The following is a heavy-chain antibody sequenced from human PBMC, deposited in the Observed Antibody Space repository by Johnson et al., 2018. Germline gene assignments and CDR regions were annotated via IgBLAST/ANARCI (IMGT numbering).Heavy chain of an antibody. J-gene: IGHJ6*03. V-gene: IGHV3-9*01. CDR2: INWNSRDK. D-gene: IGHD3-9*01. Sequence: EVQLVESGGGLAQPGTSLRLSCAASGFTFENYAMHWVRQVPGKGLEWISGINWNSRDKGYADSVKGRFTISRDNAKNSLYRQMNSLRPEDTAFYYCAREPLTILLHPMDVWGKGTTVTVSS. CDR1: GFTFENYA. CDR3: AREPLTILLHPMDV.